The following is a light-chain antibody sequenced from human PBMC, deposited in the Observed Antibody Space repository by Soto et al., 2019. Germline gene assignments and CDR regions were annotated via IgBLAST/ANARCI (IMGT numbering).Light chain of an antibody. V-gene: IGLV2-14*01. CDR3: SSYASGGNYV. J-gene: IGLJ1*01. CDR2: DVS. CDR1: SSDVAAYNF. Sequence: QSVLTQPASVSGSPGQSGAISCTGTSSDVAAYNFVSWYQQHPGKAPKLMVFDVSNRPSGVSDRFSGSKSGNTASLTISGLQAEYEADYYCSSYASGGNYVFGTGTKVTVL.